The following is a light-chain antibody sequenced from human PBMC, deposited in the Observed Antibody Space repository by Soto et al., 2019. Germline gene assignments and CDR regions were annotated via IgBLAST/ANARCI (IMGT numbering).Light chain of an antibody. CDR1: EDVSSK. J-gene: IGKJ1*01. CDR2: DAS. CDR3: LQYDTWPPGT. V-gene: IGKV3-15*01. Sequence: IFMTQSPATLSVSPGGRATLSCRASEDVSSKLAWYQQKPGLPPRLVIYDASTRATGIPGRFSGSGSGKDVPLTISGLQSEDFAIYYCLQYDTWPPGTFGQGTKVEI.